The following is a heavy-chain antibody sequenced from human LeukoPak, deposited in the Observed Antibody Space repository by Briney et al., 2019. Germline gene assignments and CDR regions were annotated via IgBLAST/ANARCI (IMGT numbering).Heavy chain of an antibody. Sequence: SETLSLTCTVSVDSISSGGYYWSWVRQHPGRGLEWIGYIYYSGSTYYNPSLKSRLTISVDTSKNQSSLKLSSVTAADTAVYYCARGDYYDSSGNDYWGQGTLVTVSS. CDR3: ARGDYYDSSGNDY. CDR2: IYYSGST. J-gene: IGHJ4*02. CDR1: VDSISSGGYY. V-gene: IGHV4-31*03. D-gene: IGHD3-22*01.